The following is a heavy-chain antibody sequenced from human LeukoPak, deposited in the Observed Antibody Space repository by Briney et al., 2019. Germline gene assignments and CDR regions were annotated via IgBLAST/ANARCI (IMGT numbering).Heavy chain of an antibody. Sequence: GGSLRLSCAASGFTFSSYAMSWVRQAPGKGLGWVSAISGSGGSTYYADSVKGRFTISRDDSKNSLYLQMNSLRAEDTAVYYCAKEAIIAVAGRSYFDYWGQGALVTVSS. D-gene: IGHD6-19*01. CDR3: AKEAIIAVAGRSYFDY. CDR2: ISGSGGST. V-gene: IGHV3-23*01. CDR1: GFTFSSYA. J-gene: IGHJ4*02.